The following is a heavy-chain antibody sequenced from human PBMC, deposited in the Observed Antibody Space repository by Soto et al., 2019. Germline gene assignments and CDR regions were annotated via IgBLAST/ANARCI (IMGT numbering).Heavy chain of an antibody. V-gene: IGHV4-31*03. CDR3: ARWGEGYYLERWAFDI. CDR2: IYYRGST. J-gene: IGHJ3*02. Sequence: QVQLQESGPGLVKPSQTLSLTCTVSGGSISSGGYYWSWIRQHPGKGLEWIGYIYYRGSTHYNPSLKSRVTISVYTSKNQFSLKLSSVTAADTVVYYCARWGEGYYLERWAFDIWGQGTMVTVSS. D-gene: IGHD5-12*01. CDR1: GGSISSGGYY.